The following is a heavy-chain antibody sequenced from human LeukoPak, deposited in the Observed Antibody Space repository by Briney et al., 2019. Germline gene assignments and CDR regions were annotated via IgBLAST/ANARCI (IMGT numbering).Heavy chain of an antibody. Sequence: GASVKVSCKASGYTFTGYYMHWVRQAPGQGLEWMGWINPNSGGTNYAQKFQGGVTMTRDTSISTAYMELSRLRSDDTAVYYCARELQWLGKFYFDDWGQGTLVTVSS. CDR2: INPNSGGT. V-gene: IGHV1-2*02. D-gene: IGHD6-19*01. J-gene: IGHJ4*02. CDR1: GYTFTGYY. CDR3: ARELQWLGKFYFDD.